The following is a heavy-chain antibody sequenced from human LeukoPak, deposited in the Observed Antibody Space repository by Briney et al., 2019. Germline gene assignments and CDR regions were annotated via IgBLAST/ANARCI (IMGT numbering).Heavy chain of an antibody. CDR2: TRSKVYGGTT. Sequence: GRSLRLSCTFSGLTFSDSAVTWVRQAPGKGLEWIGCTRSKVYGGTTEYAASVKGRITISRDESKSIAYLQMDSLTTEDTAVYFCARGERDFDYWGQGTLATVSS. D-gene: IGHD3-16*01. V-gene: IGHV3-49*04. CDR1: GLTFSDSA. CDR3: ARGERDFDY. J-gene: IGHJ4*02.